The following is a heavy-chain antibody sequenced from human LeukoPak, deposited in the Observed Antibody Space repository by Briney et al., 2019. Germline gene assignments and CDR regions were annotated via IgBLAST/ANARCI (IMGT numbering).Heavy chain of an antibody. CDR2: IIPIFGTA. Sequence: SVKVSCKASGGTFSSYAISWVRQAPGQGLEWMGGIIPIFGTANYAQKFQGRVTITADKSTSTAYMELSSLRFEDTAVYYCARTVGGYFDWSLGVWGKGTTVTVSS. V-gene: IGHV1-69*06. CDR1: GGTFSSYA. CDR3: ARTVGGYFDWSLGV. D-gene: IGHD3-9*01. J-gene: IGHJ6*04.